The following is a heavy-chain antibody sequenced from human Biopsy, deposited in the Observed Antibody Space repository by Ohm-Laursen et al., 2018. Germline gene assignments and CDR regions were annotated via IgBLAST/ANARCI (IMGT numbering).Heavy chain of an antibody. J-gene: IGHJ4*02. D-gene: IGHD3-3*01. CDR3: ATPFQYYDSWGGYPPFDH. CDR1: GSTFSNYA. V-gene: IGHV1-69*17. Sequence: SSVKVSCKASGSTFSNYAISWVRQAPGEGLEWMGGIIAVSGLVNYAPKFQGRVSITADKSTTTAYMELSNLKSEDTAVYYCATPFQYYDSWGGYPPFDHWGQGTLVTVSS. CDR2: IIAVSGLV.